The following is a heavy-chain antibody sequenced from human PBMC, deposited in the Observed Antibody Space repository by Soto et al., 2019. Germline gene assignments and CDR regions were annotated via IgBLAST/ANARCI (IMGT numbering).Heavy chain of an antibody. CDR2: TYYRSKWYN. CDR1: GDSVSSNSAA. V-gene: IGHV6-1*01. D-gene: IGHD6-13*01. CDR3: ARGGGIAAAGTTDYYYYGMDV. J-gene: IGHJ6*02. Sequence: PSQTLSLTCAISGDSVSSNSAAWNWIRQSPSRGLEWLGRTYYRSKWYNDYAVSVKSRITINPDTSKNQFSLQLNSVTPEDTAVYYCARGGGIAAAGTTDYYYYGMDVWGQGTTGTVSS.